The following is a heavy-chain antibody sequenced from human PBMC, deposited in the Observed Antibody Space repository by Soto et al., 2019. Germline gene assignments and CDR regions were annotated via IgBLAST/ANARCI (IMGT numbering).Heavy chain of an antibody. Sequence: QVQLVQSGADVMKPGSSVKVSCEVSGGTFSNYAFTWVRQGPGQGLEWMGGIIPIFGTANYARQFKGRVAISADKSTTTTYMELSNLTSEDTAVYYCARVAETGYTSGWYYFDYWGQGSLVTVSS. CDR2: IIPIFGTA. V-gene: IGHV1-69*14. J-gene: IGHJ4*02. D-gene: IGHD6-19*01. CDR3: ARVAETGYTSGWYYFDY. CDR1: GGTFSNYA.